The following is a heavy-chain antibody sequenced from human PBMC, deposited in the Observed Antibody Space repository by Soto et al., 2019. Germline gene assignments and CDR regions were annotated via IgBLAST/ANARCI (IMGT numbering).Heavy chain of an antibody. V-gene: IGHV1-69*13. CDR1: GGTFSSYA. Sequence: AASVKVSCKASGGTFSSYAISWVRQAPGQGLEWMGGIIPIFGTANYAQKFQGRVTITADESTSTAYMELSSLRSEDTAVYYCASLHCSSTSCPFRGSWGQGTLVTVSS. J-gene: IGHJ4*02. D-gene: IGHD2-2*01. CDR3: ASLHCSSTSCPFRGS. CDR2: IIPIFGTA.